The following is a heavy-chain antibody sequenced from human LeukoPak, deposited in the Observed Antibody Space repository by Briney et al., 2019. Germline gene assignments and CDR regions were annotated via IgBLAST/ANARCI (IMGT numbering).Heavy chain of an antibody. CDR2: SGNAGDT. CDR1: GVTFYVSA. J-gene: IGHJ4*02. CDR3: AKTTPGHYPYDY. D-gene: IGHD3-22*01. V-gene: IGHV3-23*01. Sequence: GGSLRLSCAASGVTFYVSAMNWVRQAPGKGLEWVSASGNAGDTYYADSVKGRFTISRDNSKKMLFLQMTSLRAEDTAVYYCAKTTPGHYPYDYWGQGTLVTVSP.